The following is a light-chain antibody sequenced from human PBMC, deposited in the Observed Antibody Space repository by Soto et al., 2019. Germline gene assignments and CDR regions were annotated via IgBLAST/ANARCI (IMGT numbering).Light chain of an antibody. V-gene: IGKV3-15*01. Sequence: EIVMTQSPATLSVSPGERATLSCRASHSVSSNLAWYQQKPGQAPRLLIYGASTRATGIPARFSGSGSGTEFTLTFSSLKYEDFAVYYCQQYNNWSRTFGQGTKVEIK. J-gene: IGKJ1*01. CDR2: GAS. CDR3: QQYNNWSRT. CDR1: HSVSSN.